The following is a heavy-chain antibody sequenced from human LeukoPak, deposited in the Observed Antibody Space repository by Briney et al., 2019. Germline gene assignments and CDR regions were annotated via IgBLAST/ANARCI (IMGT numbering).Heavy chain of an antibody. CDR1: GGTFSSYA. V-gene: IGHV1-69*05. D-gene: IGHD3-22*01. Sequence: SVKVSCKASGGTFSSYAISWVRQAPGQGLEWMGRIIPIFGTANYAQKFQDRVTITTEESTSTAYMELSSLTSADTAVFSCARGPMIVVLRFDYWGQGTLVTVSS. CDR2: IIPIFGTA. CDR3: ARGPMIVVLRFDY. J-gene: IGHJ4*02.